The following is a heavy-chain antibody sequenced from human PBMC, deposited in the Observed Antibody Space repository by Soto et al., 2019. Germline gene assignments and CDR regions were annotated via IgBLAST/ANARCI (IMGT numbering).Heavy chain of an antibody. Sequence: QVQLVESGGGVVQPGRSLRLSCEASGFTFSSYGMHWVRQAPGKGLEWVAVIWYDGSNKYYADSVKGRFTISRDNSKNTLYLQMNSLRAEDTAVYYCARDQYYGSGSLGYWGQGTLVTVSS. J-gene: IGHJ4*02. D-gene: IGHD3-10*01. CDR3: ARDQYYGSGSLGY. CDR1: GFTFSSYG. CDR2: IWYDGSNK. V-gene: IGHV3-33*01.